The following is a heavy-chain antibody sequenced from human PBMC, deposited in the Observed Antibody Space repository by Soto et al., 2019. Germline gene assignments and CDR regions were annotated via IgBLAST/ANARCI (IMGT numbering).Heavy chain of an antibody. CDR1: GFTFSSHW. CDR3: ARGVPNHYGFDL. Sequence: EVQLVESGGGLVQPGGSRRVSCAASGFTFSSHWMHWVRQAPGKGLVWVSRIKTDGSNTNYADSVKGRFTISRGNAKNTVYLEMNSLRAEDTAVYYCARGVPNHYGFDLWGQGTMVTVSS. J-gene: IGHJ3*01. CDR2: IKTDGSNT. V-gene: IGHV3-74*01. D-gene: IGHD2-8*01.